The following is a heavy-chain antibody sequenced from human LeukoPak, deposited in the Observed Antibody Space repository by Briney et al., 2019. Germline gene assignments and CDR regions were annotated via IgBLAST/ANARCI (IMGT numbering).Heavy chain of an antibody. CDR1: GFTFSNYE. CDR2: ISNSGTTK. Sequence: GGSLRLSCAASGFTFSNYEMNWIRQAPGKGLEWISYISNSGTTKYYADSVKGRFTISRDNAKNSLYLQMNSLRAEDTAVYYCAAVIDYWGQGTLVAVSS. V-gene: IGHV3-48*03. CDR3: AAVIDY. J-gene: IGHJ4*02.